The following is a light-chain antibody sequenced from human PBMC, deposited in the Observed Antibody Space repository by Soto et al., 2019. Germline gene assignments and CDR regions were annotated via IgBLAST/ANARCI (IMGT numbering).Light chain of an antibody. CDR1: QSISGT. V-gene: IGKV3-15*01. Sequence: EIGMTQSPATLSVSPGGRATLSCRASQSISGTLAWYQQKPGQAPRLLIHGASTRAPGFPARFSGSGSGTDFTLTISSLQSEDFAVYYCQQYNDCPWTFGQGTKVEIK. CDR2: GAS. J-gene: IGKJ1*01. CDR3: QQYNDCPWT.